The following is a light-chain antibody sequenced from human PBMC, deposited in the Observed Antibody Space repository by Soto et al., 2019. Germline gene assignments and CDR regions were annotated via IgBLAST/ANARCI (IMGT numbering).Light chain of an antibody. CDR2: GES. J-gene: IGKJ4*01. Sequence: IVMTQSPATLSVSPGERATISCRASQTLYNHLAWYQQKLGQAPRLLIYGESARATHIPARFSGSGSGTEFTLTVSGLQSEDFAIYYCQQYSDLPLTFGGGTKVEIK. CDR1: QTLYNH. V-gene: IGKV3-15*01. CDR3: QQYSDLPLT.